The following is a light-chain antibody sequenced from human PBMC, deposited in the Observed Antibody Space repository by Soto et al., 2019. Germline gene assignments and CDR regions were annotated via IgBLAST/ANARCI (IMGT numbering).Light chain of an antibody. Sequence: AIQMTQSPSSLSASVGDRVTITFRASQDIRNELGWNQQKPGKAPKLLTYAASSLQSGVPSRFSRSGSGTHFTLTISSLQPEDFATYYCLQDYNYPWTFGQGTKVEIK. J-gene: IGKJ1*01. CDR2: AAS. CDR3: LQDYNYPWT. CDR1: QDIRNE. V-gene: IGKV1-6*01.